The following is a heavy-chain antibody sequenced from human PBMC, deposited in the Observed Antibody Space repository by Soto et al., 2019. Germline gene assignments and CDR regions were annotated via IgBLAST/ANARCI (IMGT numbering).Heavy chain of an antibody. J-gene: IGHJ6*02. CDR1: GGSFSCYY. CDR2: INHSGST. V-gene: IGHV4-34*01. Sequence: NPSETLSLTCAVYGGSFSCYYWSWIRQPPGKGLEWIGEINHSGSTNYNPSLKSRVTISVDTSKNQFSLKLSSVTAADTAVYYCAXLRAAAGFYYYYYGMDVWGQGTTVTVSS. D-gene: IGHD6-13*01. CDR3: AXLRAAAGFYYYYYGMDV.